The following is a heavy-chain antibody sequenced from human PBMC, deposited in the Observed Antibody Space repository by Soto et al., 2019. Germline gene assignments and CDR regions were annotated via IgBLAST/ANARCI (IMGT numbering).Heavy chain of an antibody. Sequence: QVQLVESGGGVVQPGRSLRLSCAASGFTFSSYGMHWVRQAPGKGLEWVAVIWYDGSNKYYADSVKGRFTISRDNSKNTLYLQMNSLRAEDTAVYYGARALAGRLPMGAFDIWGQGTMVTVSS. J-gene: IGHJ3*02. CDR2: IWYDGSNK. CDR3: ARALAGRLPMGAFDI. V-gene: IGHV3-33*01. CDR1: GFTFSSYG.